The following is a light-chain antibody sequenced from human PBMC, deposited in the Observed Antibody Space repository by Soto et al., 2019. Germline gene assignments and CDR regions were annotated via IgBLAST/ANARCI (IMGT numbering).Light chain of an antibody. CDR2: EVN. CDR3: SSHGGNSPYV. V-gene: IGLV2-8*01. Sequence: QSALTQPPSASGSPGQSVAISCTGTTSDIGGYDYVSWYQQHPGKAPKLMIYEVNNRPSGVPDRVSGSKSGNTASLTVSGLQAEDEADYYCSSHGGNSPYVFGTGTKVTVL. CDR1: TSDIGGYDY. J-gene: IGLJ1*01.